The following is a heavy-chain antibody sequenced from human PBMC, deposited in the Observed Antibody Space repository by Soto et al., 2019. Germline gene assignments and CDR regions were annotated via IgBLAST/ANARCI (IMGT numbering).Heavy chain of an antibody. D-gene: IGHD3-10*01. Sequence: PLVQSGVEMKNPGASVKVSCEASGYTFTSYGISWVRQAPGQGLEWMGWISGFNDDTNHAQKFQGRVTVTKDTSTSTAYMELRSLKSDDTAMYYCARSGSYYPARNWFGPWGQGTLVIVSS. CDR3: ARSGSYYPARNWFGP. CDR1: GYTFTSYG. J-gene: IGHJ5*02. CDR2: ISGFNDDT. V-gene: IGHV1-18*01.